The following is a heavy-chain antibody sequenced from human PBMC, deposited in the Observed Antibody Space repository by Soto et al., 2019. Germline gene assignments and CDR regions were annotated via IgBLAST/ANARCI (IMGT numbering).Heavy chain of an antibody. J-gene: IGHJ6*03. CDR2: ISSSGSTI. CDR3: ASHSYYDFWSGSPDPPYYMDV. Sequence: LSLTCTVSGGSIDSSSYYWGWIRQPPGKGLEWVSYISSSGSTIYYADSVKGRFTISRDNAKNSLYLQMNSLRAEDTAVCYCASHSYYDFWSGSPDPPYYMDVWGKGNTVTVS. V-gene: IGHV3-11*01. D-gene: IGHD3-3*01. CDR1: GGSIDSSSYY.